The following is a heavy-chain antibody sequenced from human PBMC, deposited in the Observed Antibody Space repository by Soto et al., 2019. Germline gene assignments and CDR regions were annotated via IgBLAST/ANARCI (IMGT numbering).Heavy chain of an antibody. CDR1: GFTFSGYA. V-gene: IGHV3-30-3*01. D-gene: IGHD3-9*01. CDR2: ISYDGSNK. CDR3: ARDQYDILTGPNY. J-gene: IGHJ4*02. Sequence: QVQLVESGGGVVQPGRSLRLSCAAPGFTFSGYAMHWVRQAPGKGLEWVAVISYDGSNKYYADSVKGRFTNSRDNSKNTLYLQMNGLRPEDAAVYYCARDQYDILTGPNYWGQGTLVTVSS.